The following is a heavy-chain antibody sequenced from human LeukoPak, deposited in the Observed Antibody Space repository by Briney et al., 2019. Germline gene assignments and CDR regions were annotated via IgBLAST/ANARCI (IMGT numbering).Heavy chain of an antibody. J-gene: IGHJ3*01. CDR2: ISSSSSYT. CDR1: GFTFSDYY. V-gene: IGHV3-11*06. D-gene: IGHD6-6*01. Sequence: GGSLRLSCAASGFTFSDYYMSWIRQAPGKGLEWVSYISSSSSYTNYADSVKGRFTISRDNANNSLYLQMNSLRAEDTAFYYCARLYTSSSGKTFDVWGQGTMVTVSS. CDR3: ARLYTSSSGKTFDV.